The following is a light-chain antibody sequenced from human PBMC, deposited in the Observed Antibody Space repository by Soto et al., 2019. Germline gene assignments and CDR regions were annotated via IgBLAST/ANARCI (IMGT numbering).Light chain of an antibody. V-gene: IGLV2-8*01. Sequence: QSALTQPRSASGSPGQSVTISCTGTSSDVGGYNYVSWYQQHPGKAPKLMIYEVSKRPSGVPDRFSGSKSGNTASLTVSGLQAEDEADYYCSSYAGSTLYVFGTGTKLTVL. CDR3: SSYAGSTLYV. CDR1: SSDVGGYNY. J-gene: IGLJ1*01. CDR2: EVS.